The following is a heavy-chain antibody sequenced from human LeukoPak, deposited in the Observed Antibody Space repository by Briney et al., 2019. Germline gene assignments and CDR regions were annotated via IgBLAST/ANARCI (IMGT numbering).Heavy chain of an antibody. V-gene: IGHV3-30*18. J-gene: IGHJ4*02. CDR2: TSYDGSNK. CDR3: AKDSTAMFEEYYFDY. CDR1: RFTFSSYT. Sequence: GGSLRLSCAASRFTFSSYTMNWVRQAPGKGLEWVAVTSYDGSNKYYADSVKGRFTISRDNSKNTLYLQMNSLRAEDTAVYYCAKDSTAMFEEYYFDYWGQGTLVTVSS. D-gene: IGHD5-18*01.